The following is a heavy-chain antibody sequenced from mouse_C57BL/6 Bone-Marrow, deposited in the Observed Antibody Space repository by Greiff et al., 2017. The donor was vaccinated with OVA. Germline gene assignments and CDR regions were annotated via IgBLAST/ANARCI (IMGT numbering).Heavy chain of an antibody. CDR2: IRNKANGYTT. J-gene: IGHJ1*03. CDR1: GFTFTDYY. CDR3: ARPGYDFDV. D-gene: IGHD2-10*02. Sequence: EVKVVESGGGLVQPGGSLSLSCAASGFTFTDYYMSWVRQPPGKALEWLGFIRNKANGYTTEYSASGKGRFTISRDNSKSILYLQMNALRADDRATYYCARPGYDFDVWGTGTTVTVSS. V-gene: IGHV7-3*01.